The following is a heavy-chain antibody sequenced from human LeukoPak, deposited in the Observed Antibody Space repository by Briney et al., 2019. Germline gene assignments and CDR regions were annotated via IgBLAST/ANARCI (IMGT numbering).Heavy chain of an antibody. CDR2: IYPGDSDT. V-gene: IGHV5-51*01. Sequence: GESLKISCKGSGYSFTSYWIGWVRQMPGKGLEWMGIIYPGDSDTRYSPSFQGQVTISADKSISPAYLQWGSLKASDTAMYYCARHAIAADWWTDQDKWYFDLWGRGTLVTVSS. CDR1: GYSFTSYW. D-gene: IGHD6-25*01. CDR3: ARHAIAADWWTDQDKWYFDL. J-gene: IGHJ2*01.